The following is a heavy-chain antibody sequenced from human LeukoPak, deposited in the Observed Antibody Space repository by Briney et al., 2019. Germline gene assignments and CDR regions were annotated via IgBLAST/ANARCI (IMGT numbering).Heavy chain of an antibody. J-gene: IGHJ6*03. CDR3: AAGGYCSSTSCYNSLYYYYYYYMDV. D-gene: IGHD2-2*02. Sequence: ASVKVSCKASGGTFSSYAISWVRQAPGQGLEWMGGIIPIFGTANYAQKFQGRVTITTDESTSTAYMELSSLRSEDTAAYYCAAGGYCSSTSCYNSLYYYYYYYMDVWGKGTTVTVSS. CDR2: IIPIFGTA. V-gene: IGHV1-69*05. CDR1: GGTFSSYA.